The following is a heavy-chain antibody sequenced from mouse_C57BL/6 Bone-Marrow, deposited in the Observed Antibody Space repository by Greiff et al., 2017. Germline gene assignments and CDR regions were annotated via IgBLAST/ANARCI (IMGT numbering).Heavy chain of an antibody. CDR2: INPGSGGT. J-gene: IGHJ3*01. D-gene: IGHD1-1*01. CDR3: ARGSYYYGSSLFAY. CDR1: GYAFTYYL. V-gene: IGHV1-54*01. Sequence: VQLQQSGAELVRPGTSVKVSCKASGYAFTYYLIEWVKQRPGQGLEWIGVINPGSGGTNYNEKFKGKATLTADKSSSTAYMQLSSLTSEDSAVYFCARGSYYYGSSLFAYWGQGTLVTVSA.